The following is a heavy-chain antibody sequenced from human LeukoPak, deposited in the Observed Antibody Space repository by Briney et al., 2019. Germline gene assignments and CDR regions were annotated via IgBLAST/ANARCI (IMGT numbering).Heavy chain of an antibody. Sequence: SETLSLTCTVSGGSISSGDYYWSWIRQPPGKGLEWIGYIYYSGSTYYNPSLKSRVTISVDTSKNQFSLKLSSVTAADTAVYYCARGRKDIVVVPAASPLLYYYYYYMDVWGKGTTVTVS. J-gene: IGHJ6*03. CDR1: GGSISSGDYY. CDR2: IYYSGST. CDR3: ARGRKDIVVVPAASPLLYYYYYYMDV. V-gene: IGHV4-30-4*08. D-gene: IGHD2-2*01.